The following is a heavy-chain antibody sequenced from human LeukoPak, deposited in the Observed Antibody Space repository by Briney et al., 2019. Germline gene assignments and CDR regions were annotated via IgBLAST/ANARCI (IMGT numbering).Heavy chain of an antibody. D-gene: IGHD6-19*01. Sequence: GGSLRLSCAASGFTFSSYSMNWVRQAPGKGLEWVSYISSSSSTIYYADSVKGRFTISRDNSKNTLYLQMNSLRAEDTAVYYCAKSTAWLPFDYWGQGTLVTVSS. CDR1: GFTFSSYS. V-gene: IGHV3-48*01. J-gene: IGHJ4*02. CDR2: ISSSSSTI. CDR3: AKSTAWLPFDY.